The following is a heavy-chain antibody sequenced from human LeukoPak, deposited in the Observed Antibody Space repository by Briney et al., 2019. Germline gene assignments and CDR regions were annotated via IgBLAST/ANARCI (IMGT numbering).Heavy chain of an antibody. D-gene: IGHD3-10*01. CDR1: GGSISSGSYY. CDR3: ARLISGVGYFDY. Sequence: SETLSLTCTVSGGSISSGSYYWGWIRQPPGKGLEWIGSIFYSGSIYYNPSLKSRVTISVDTSKNQFSLKLSSVTAADTAVYYCARLISGVGYFDYWGQGTLVAVSS. J-gene: IGHJ4*02. CDR2: IFYSGSI. V-gene: IGHV4-39*01.